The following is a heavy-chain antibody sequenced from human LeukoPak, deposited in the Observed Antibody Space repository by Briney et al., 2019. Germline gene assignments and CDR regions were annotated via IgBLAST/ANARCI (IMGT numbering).Heavy chain of an antibody. CDR3: ARALRPLYYYYMDV. CDR2: VYHSGGGNN. CDR1: GGSISSSYW. J-gene: IGHJ6*03. D-gene: IGHD4-17*01. Sequence: KPSETLSLTCAVSGGSISSSYWWTWVRQPPGKGLEWIGEVYHSGGGNNNYNPSLKSRVTISVDTSKNQFSLKLSSVTAADTAVYYCARALRPLYYYYMDVWGKGTTVTISS. V-gene: IGHV4-4*02.